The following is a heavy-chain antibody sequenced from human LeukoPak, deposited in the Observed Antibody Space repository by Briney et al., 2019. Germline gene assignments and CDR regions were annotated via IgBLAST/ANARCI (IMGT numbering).Heavy chain of an antibody. Sequence: GESLKISCYASGYSFSTCWIGWVRQMPGKGLEWMGVIYPGDSDTIYSPSFRDQVTMSADRSISTAYLQWSSLKASDTAIYYCARWATGSSGFDYWGQGSLVTVSS. CDR3: ARWATGSSGFDY. CDR1: GYSFSTCW. D-gene: IGHD1-1*01. V-gene: IGHV5-51*01. CDR2: IYPGDSDT. J-gene: IGHJ4*02.